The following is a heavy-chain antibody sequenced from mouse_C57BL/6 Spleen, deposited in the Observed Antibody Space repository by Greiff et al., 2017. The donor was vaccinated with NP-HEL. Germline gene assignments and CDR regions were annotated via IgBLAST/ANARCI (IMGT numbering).Heavy chain of an antibody. CDR3: ARRRVLDYYGYFDV. Sequence: VQLQQSGPELVKPGASVKISCKASGYTFTDYYMNWVKQSHGKSLEWIGDINPNNGGTSYNQKFKGKATLTVDKSSSTAYMELRSLTSEDSAVYYCARRRVLDYYGYFDVWGTGTTVTVSS. CDR1: GYTFTDYY. CDR2: INPNNGGT. D-gene: IGHD2-4*01. V-gene: IGHV1-26*01. J-gene: IGHJ1*03.